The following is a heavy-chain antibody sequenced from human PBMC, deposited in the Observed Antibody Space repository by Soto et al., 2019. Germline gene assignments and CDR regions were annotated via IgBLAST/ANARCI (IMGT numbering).Heavy chain of an antibody. D-gene: IGHD4-17*01. J-gene: IGHJ4*02. V-gene: IGHV4-30-2*01. CDR3: ARATVTRVDY. CDR1: GGSISSGGYS. CDR2: IYHSGST. Sequence: QLQLQESGSGLVKPSQTLSLTCAVSGGSISSGGYSWSWIRQPPGKGLEWIGYIYHSGSTYYNPSLXXRVTTSVDRSKNQFSLTRSSVTAADTAVYYCARATVTRVDYWGQGTLVTVSS.